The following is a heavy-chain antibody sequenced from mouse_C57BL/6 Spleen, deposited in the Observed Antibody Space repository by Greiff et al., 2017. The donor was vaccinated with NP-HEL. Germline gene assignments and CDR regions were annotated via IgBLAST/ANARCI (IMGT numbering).Heavy chain of an antibody. CDR1: GYTFTDYY. CDR2: INPNNGGT. V-gene: IGHV1-26*01. J-gene: IGHJ2*01. CDR3: ARSEGLLRNYLDY. D-gene: IGHD1-1*01. Sequence: EVQLQQSGPELVKPGASVKISCTASGYTFTDYYMNWVKQSHGRSLEWIGDINPNNGGTSYNQKFKGKATLTVDKSSSTAYMELRSLTSEDSAVYYCARSEGLLRNYLDYWGQGTTLTVAS.